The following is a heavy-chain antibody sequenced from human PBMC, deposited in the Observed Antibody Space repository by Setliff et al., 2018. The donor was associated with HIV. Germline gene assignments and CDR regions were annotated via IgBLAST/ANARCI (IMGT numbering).Heavy chain of an antibody. CDR3: ARDYYGSGGYPIATYYFDY. D-gene: IGHD3-22*01. J-gene: IGHJ4*02. V-gene: IGHV1-2*04. CDR1: GYTFTGYY. CDR2: INPNSGGT. Sequence: ASVKVSCKASGYTFTGYYMHWVRQAPGQGLEWMGWINPNSGGTNFAQKFQGWVTMARDTSISTAYMELSRLRSDDTAVYYCARDYYGSGGYPIATYYFDYWGQGTLVTVSS.